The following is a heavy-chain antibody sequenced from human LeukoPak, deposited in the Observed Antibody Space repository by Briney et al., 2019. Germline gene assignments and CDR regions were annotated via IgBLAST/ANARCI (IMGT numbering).Heavy chain of an antibody. CDR2: INPSNGNT. Sequence: ASVKDSCKASGYTLTYHYIHLVRQVPGQGLEWMGIINPSNGNTNYAQKFQGRVTMTRDTSTSTVYMELNSLGSEDTAVYYCARESDSGKDFDCWGQGTLVTVSS. J-gene: IGHJ4*02. CDR1: GYTLTYHY. CDR3: ARESDSGKDFDC. V-gene: IGHV1-46*01. D-gene: IGHD1-26*01.